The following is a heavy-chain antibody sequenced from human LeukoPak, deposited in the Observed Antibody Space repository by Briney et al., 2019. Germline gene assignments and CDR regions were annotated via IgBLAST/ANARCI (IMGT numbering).Heavy chain of an antibody. Sequence: GGSLRLSCVASGFTLSASWVHWVRQVPGKGLLWVSLIIGYGSSSYADSVKGRFTNSRDTAKNTLYLQMNSLRAEDTAVYYCARDGTSGNFDYWGQGTLVTLS. J-gene: IGHJ4*02. CDR2: IIGYGSSS. V-gene: IGHV3-74*01. CDR1: GFTLSASW. D-gene: IGHD2-15*01. CDR3: ARDGTSGNFDY.